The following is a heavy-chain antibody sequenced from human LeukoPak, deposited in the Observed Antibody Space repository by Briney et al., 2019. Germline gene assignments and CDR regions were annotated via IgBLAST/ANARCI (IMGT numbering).Heavy chain of an antibody. CDR1: GFIFRTYS. D-gene: IGHD5-18*01. J-gene: IGHJ4*02. CDR3: AREAHQGGYSYGLDY. V-gene: IGHV3-21*04. Sequence: GGSLRLSCAASGFIFRTYSMKWVRQAPGKGLEWVSSITSSGSYIKYADSVKGRFTISRDNSKNSLYLQMNSLRAEDTAVYYCAREAHQGGYSYGLDYWGQGTLVTVSS. CDR2: ITSSGSYI.